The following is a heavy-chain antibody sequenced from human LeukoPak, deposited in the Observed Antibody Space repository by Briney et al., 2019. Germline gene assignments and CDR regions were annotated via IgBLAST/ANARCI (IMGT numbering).Heavy chain of an antibody. Sequence: SETLSLTCTVSGGSISSSSYYWGWIRQPPGKGLEWIGSIYYSGSTYYNPSLKSRVTISVDTSKNQFSLKLSSVTAADTAVYYCAGLSSGYYPSLFGYWGQGTLVTVSS. V-gene: IGHV4-39*01. CDR2: IYYSGST. J-gene: IGHJ4*02. D-gene: IGHD3-22*01. CDR1: GGSISSSSYY. CDR3: AGLSSGYYPSLFGY.